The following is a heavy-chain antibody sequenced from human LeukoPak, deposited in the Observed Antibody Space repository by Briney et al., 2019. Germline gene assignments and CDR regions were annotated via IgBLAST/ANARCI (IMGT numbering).Heavy chain of an antibody. V-gene: IGHV4-39*01. Sequence: PSETLSLTCTVSGGSISSSSYYWGWIRQPPGKGLEWMGSIYYSGSTYYNPSLKSRVTISVDTSKNQFSLKLSSVTAADTAVYYCAKTGYNWNDFSIYWGQGTLVTVSS. CDR3: AKTGYNWNDFSIY. J-gene: IGHJ4*02. CDR1: GGSISSSSYY. D-gene: IGHD1-20*01. CDR2: IYYSGST.